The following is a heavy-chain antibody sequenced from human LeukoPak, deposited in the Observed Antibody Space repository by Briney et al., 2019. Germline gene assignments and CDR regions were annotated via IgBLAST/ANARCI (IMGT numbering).Heavy chain of an antibody. J-gene: IGHJ6*02. D-gene: IGHD3-3*01. CDR3: ARDRSVGTISSGMDV. CDR2: IKQDGSEK. Sequence: GGSLRLSCAASGFTFSSYWMSWVRQAPGKGLEWVANIKQDGSEKYYVDSAKGRFTISRDNAKNSLYLQMNSLRAEDTAVYYCARDRSVGTISSGMDVWGQGTTVTVSS. V-gene: IGHV3-7*01. CDR1: GFTFSSYW.